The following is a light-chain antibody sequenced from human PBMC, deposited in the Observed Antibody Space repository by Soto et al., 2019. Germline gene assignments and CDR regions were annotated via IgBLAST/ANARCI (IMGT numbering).Light chain of an antibody. CDR3: QQYNAWPLT. CDR2: GAS. V-gene: IGKV3-15*01. J-gene: IGKJ4*01. Sequence: EIVMTQSPATLSVSPGERATLSCRASQSVSSYLAWYQHKPGQAPRLLIYGASTRATGIAARFSGSGSGTEFTLTISSLQSEDFAVYYCQQYNAWPLTFGRGTKVEIK. CDR1: QSVSSY.